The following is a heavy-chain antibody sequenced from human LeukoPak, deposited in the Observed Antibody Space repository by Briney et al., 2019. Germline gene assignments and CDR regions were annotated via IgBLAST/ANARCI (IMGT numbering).Heavy chain of an antibody. D-gene: IGHD2-8*01. CDR2: IGTAGDT. CDR1: GFTFSSYD. Sequence: GGSLRLSCAASGFTFSSYDMHWVRQATGKGLEWVSAIGTAGDTYYPGSVKGRFTISRENAKNSLYLQMNSLRAGDTAVYYCARGGRDCTNGVCYPFDPWGQGTLVTVSS. J-gene: IGHJ5*02. V-gene: IGHV3-13*01. CDR3: ARGGRDCTNGVCYPFDP.